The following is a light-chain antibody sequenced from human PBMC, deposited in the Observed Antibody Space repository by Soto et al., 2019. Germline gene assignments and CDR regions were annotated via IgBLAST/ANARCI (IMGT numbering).Light chain of an antibody. J-gene: IGLJ3*02. CDR1: SSDIGAGYD. CDR2: GNS. CDR3: QSYDSSLSAWV. V-gene: IGLV1-40*01. Sequence: QSVLTQPPSVSGAPGQRVTISCTGSSSDIGAGYDVHWYQQLPGTAPKLLIYGNSNRPSGVPDRFSGSKSGTSASLAITGRQAEDGADYYCQSYDSSLSAWVFGGGTKVTVL.